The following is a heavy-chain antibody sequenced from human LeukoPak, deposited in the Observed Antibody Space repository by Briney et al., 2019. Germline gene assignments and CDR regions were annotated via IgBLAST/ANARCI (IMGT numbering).Heavy chain of an antibody. CDR3: ARHVRVAAAPQHWFDP. J-gene: IGHJ5*02. CDR1: GGSISSYY. CDR2: IYYSGST. V-gene: IGHV4-39*01. D-gene: IGHD6-13*01. Sequence: SETLSLTCTVSGGSISSYYWGWIRQPPGKGLEWIGSIYYSGSTYYNPSLKSRVTISVDTSKNQFSLKLSSVTAADTAVYYCARHVRVAAAPQHWFDPWGQGTLVTVSS.